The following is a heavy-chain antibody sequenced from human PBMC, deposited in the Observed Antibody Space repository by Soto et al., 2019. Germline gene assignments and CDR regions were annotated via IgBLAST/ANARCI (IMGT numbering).Heavy chain of an antibody. V-gene: IGHV4-39*01. CDR2: IYHTGNA. J-gene: IGHJ6*02. CDR1: GDSISNSRFY. D-gene: IGHD5-12*01. CDR3: ARIGFLYDLTSDYYYAMDV. Sequence: SETLSLTCSVSGDSISNSRFYWAWIRQPPGEGLEWIGSIYHTGNAYYNPSLKSRVTISVDTSKNQFSLKLTSVTAADAALYYCARIGFLYDLTSDYYYAMDVWGQGTTVT.